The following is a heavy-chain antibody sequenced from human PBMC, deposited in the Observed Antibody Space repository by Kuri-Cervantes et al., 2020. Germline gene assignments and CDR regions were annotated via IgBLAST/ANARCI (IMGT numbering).Heavy chain of an antibody. V-gene: IGHV1-24*01. CDR3: ATMNGYSSSWKAFDI. J-gene: IGHJ3*02. Sequence: ASVKVSCKVSGYTLTELSMHWVRQAPRKGLEWMGGFDPEDGETIYAQKFQGRVTMTEDTSTDTAYMELSSLRSEDTAVYYCATMNGYSSSWKAFDIWGQGTMVTVSS. CDR1: GYTLTELS. CDR2: FDPEDGET. D-gene: IGHD6-13*01.